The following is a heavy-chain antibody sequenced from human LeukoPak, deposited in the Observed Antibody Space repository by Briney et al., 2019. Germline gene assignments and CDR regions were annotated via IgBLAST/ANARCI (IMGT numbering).Heavy chain of an antibody. D-gene: IGHD2-2*02. CDR3: ATNICSSTTCYTPFDY. J-gene: IGHJ4*02. Sequence: PSETLSLTCTVSGGSISSYYWSWIRQPPGKGLEWIGYIYYSGSTNFNPSLKSRVTISVDTSKNQFSLKLNSVTAADTAVYFCATNICSSTTCYTPFDYWGQGTLVTVSS. V-gene: IGHV4-59*08. CDR1: GGSISSYY. CDR2: IYYSGST.